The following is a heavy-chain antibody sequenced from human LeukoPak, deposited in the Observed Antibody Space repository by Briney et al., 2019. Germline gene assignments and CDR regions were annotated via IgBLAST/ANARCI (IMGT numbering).Heavy chain of an antibody. CDR2: ISSSSSTI. CDR1: GFTFSSYS. D-gene: IGHD3-3*01. J-gene: IGHJ4*02. CDR3: ATAATYYDFWSGLY. Sequence: GGSLRLSCAASGFTFSSYSMNWVRQAPGKGLEWVSYISSSSSTIYYADSVKGRFTISRDNSKNTLYLQMNSLRAEDTAVYYCATAATYYDFWSGLYWGQGTLVTVSS. V-gene: IGHV3-48*01.